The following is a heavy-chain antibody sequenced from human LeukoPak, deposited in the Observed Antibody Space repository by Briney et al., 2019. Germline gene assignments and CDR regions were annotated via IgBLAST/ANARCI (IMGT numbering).Heavy chain of an antibody. V-gene: IGHV3-53*01. CDR2: IYSGGNT. CDR3: ARNNWFDP. J-gene: IGHJ5*02. Sequence: GGSLRLSCAASGFTFDDYGMSWVRQAPGKGLEWVSVIYSGGNTFYADSVKGRFTISRDNSKNTLYLQMNSPRAEDTAVYYCARNNWFDPWGQGTLVTVSS. CDR1: GFTFDDYG.